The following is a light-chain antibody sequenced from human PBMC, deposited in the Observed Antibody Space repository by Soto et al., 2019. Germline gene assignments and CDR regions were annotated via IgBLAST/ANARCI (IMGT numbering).Light chain of an antibody. CDR3: QQSSSTPQT. J-gene: IGKJ4*01. CDR2: VAS. Sequence: DIQMTQSPSSLSASVGDRVPITCRASQSISSYLSWYQQKPGKAPKLLINVASTLQSGVPSRFSGSGSGTDCTLAISSLQPEDFATYYCQQSSSTPQTFGGGTRVEI. V-gene: IGKV1-39*01. CDR1: QSISSY.